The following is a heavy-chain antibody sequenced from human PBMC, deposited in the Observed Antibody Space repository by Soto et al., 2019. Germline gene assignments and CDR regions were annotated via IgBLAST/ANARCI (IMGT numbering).Heavy chain of an antibody. V-gene: IGHV4-30-4*01. CDR2: IFYSGST. Sequence: QVQLQESGPGLVKPSQTLSLTCTVSGGSISNGDYYWSWIRQPPGKGLEWIGYIFYSGSTYYIPSLETRVIISIDMSKNQFSLKLTSATAADTAVYYCVRESARARENYYGVDVWGQGTTVTVSS. J-gene: IGHJ6*02. CDR3: VRESARARENYYGVDV. CDR1: GGSISNGDYY. D-gene: IGHD3-10*01.